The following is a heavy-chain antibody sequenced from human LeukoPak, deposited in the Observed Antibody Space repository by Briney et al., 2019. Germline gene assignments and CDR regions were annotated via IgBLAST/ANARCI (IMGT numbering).Heavy chain of an antibody. V-gene: IGHV3-30*18. J-gene: IGHJ4*02. D-gene: IGHD1-26*01. Sequence: GGSLRLSCAASGLTFSSYAMNWVRQAPGKGLEWVAMIEDNGRDKYYAASVKGRCTISRDNSKNTVYLQMSSLRPEDTAVYFCAKDFTWALDYWGQGTLVTVSS. CDR2: IEDNGRDK. CDR1: GLTFSSYA. CDR3: AKDFTWALDY.